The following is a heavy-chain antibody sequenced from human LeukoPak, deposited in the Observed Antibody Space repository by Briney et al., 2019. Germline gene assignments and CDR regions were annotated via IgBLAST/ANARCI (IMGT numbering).Heavy chain of an antibody. CDR3: ARDGYSSSWFDP. J-gene: IGHJ5*02. CDR2: IWYDGSNK. Sequence: PGRSLRLSCAASGFTFSSYGMHWVRQAPGKGLEWVAVIWYDGSNKYYADSVKGRFTISRDNSKNTLYLQMNSLRAEDTAVYYCARDGYSSSWFDPWGQGTLVTVSS. CDR1: GFTFSSYG. D-gene: IGHD6-13*01. V-gene: IGHV3-33*01.